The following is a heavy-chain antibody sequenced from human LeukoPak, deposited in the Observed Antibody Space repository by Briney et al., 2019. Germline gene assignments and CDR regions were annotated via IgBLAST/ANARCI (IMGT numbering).Heavy chain of an antibody. D-gene: IGHD5-12*01. J-gene: IGHJ4*02. CDR2: MKSKTDGGTT. CDR1: GFTFSSYA. V-gene: IGHV3-15*01. CDR3: TRSGYPFDY. Sequence: GGSLRLSCAASGFTFSSYAMSWVRQAPGKGLEWVGRMKSKTDGGTTDYAAPVKGRFTISRDDSKNMLYLQMNSLKTEDTAVYYCTRSGYPFDYWGQGTLVTVSS.